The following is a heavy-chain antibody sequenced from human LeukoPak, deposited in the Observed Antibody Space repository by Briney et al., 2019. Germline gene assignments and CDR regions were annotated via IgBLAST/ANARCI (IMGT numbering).Heavy chain of an antibody. V-gene: IGHV3-74*01. Sequence: GGSLRLSCAASGFTSSSYWMLWVRQAPGKGLVWVSRINTDGSSTSYADSVKGRFTISRDNAKSTLYLQMNSLRAEDTAVYYCARDLRIAVAGGFDYWGQGTLVTVSS. CDR2: INTDGSST. J-gene: IGHJ4*02. CDR1: GFTSSSYW. CDR3: ARDLRIAVAGGFDY. D-gene: IGHD6-19*01.